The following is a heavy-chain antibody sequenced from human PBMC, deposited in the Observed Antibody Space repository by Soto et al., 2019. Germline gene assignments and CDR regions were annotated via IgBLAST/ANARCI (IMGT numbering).Heavy chain of an antibody. CDR3: ARGRREGRFDP. V-gene: IGHV4-59*01. CDR1: GGSISSYY. J-gene: IGHJ5*02. CDR2: IYYSGST. Sequence: QVQLQESGPGLVKPSETLYLTCTVSGGSISSYYWSWLRQHPGKGLEWIGYIYYSGSTNYNPSLKSRVTISVDTSKNQFSLKLSSVTAADTAVYYCARGRREGRFDPWGQGTLVTVSS.